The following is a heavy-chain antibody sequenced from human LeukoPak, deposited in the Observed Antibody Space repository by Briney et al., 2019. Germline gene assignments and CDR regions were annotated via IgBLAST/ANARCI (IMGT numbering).Heavy chain of an antibody. Sequence: SETLSLTCTVSGGSISSYYWGWIRQPPGKGLEWIGYIYYSGSTNYNPSLKSRVTISVDTSKNQFSLKLSSVTAADTAVYYCARTFATSTLSGSFDYWGQGTLVTVSS. CDR3: ARTFATSTLSGSFDY. CDR2: IYYSGST. V-gene: IGHV4-59*08. D-gene: IGHD2-15*01. CDR1: GGSISSYY. J-gene: IGHJ4*02.